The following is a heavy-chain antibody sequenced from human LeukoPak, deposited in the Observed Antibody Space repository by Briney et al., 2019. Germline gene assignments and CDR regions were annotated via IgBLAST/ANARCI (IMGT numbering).Heavy chain of an antibody. V-gene: IGHV4-34*01. J-gene: IGHJ5*02. CDR2: INHSGST. CDR3: ARGSFWSGRNWFDP. Sequence: SETLSLTCAVYGGSFSGYYWSWIRQPPGKGLEWIGEINHSGSTNYNPSLKSRVTISVDTSKNQFSLKLSSVTAADTAAYYCARGSFWSGRNWFDPWGQGTLVTVSS. CDR1: GGSFSGYY. D-gene: IGHD3-3*01.